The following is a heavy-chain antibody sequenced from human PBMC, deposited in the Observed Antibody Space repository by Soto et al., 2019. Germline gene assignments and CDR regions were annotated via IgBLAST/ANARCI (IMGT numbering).Heavy chain of an antibody. CDR1: EFSVSSYY. CDR2: IYSDGTT. J-gene: IGHJ4*02. Sequence: EVLLVESGGGLIQPGGSLRLSCAVTEFSVSSYYMSWVRQAPGEGLEWVAVIYSDGTTYHADSVKGRFTISRDNFMNTLYLQMNSLRAADTAVYHCARFYGAGSWFFEYWGQGTLVTVSS. D-gene: IGHD3-10*01. CDR3: ARFYGAGSWFFEY. V-gene: IGHV3-53*01.